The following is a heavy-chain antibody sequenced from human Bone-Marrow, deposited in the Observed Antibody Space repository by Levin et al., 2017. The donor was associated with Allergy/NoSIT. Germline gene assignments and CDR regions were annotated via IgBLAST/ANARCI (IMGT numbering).Heavy chain of an antibody. CDR3: ARRKNYYASGFYWGAVDY. V-gene: IGHV2-5*02. Sequence: SLTTTGVGVGWIRQPPGKALEWLAVIYWDNDARYSPSLKSGLTISKDTSKNQVVLTVTNVDPVDTATSFCARRKNYYASGFYWGAVDYWGPGTLVTVAS. CDR2: IYWDNDA. CDR1: SLTTTGVG. D-gene: IGHD3-22*01. J-gene: IGHJ4*02.